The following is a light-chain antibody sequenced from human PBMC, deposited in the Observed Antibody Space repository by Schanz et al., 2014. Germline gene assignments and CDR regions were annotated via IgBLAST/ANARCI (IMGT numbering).Light chain of an antibody. CDR1: QSITSY. J-gene: IGKJ1*01. CDR3: QQYVESPGT. CDR2: GAS. V-gene: IGKV3-15*01. Sequence: EIVMTQSPATLSVSPGERATLSCRASQSITSYLAWYQQKPGQAPRLLIYGASNRATGVATRFSGSGSGTDFTLTISRLETEDFAVYYCQQYVESPGTFGQGT.